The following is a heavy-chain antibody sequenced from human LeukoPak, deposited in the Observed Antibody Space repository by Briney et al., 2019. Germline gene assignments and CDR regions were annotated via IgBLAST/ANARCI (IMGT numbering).Heavy chain of an antibody. CDR1: GYTFTSYD. Sequence: ASVKVSCKASGYTFTSYDINWVRQATGQGLKWMGWMNPNSGNTGYAQKFQGRVTITRNTSISTAYMELSSLRSDDTAVYYCARDLGYRGGWFDPWGQGTLVTVSS. V-gene: IGHV1-8*03. CDR3: ARDLGYRGGWFDP. CDR2: MNPNSGNT. D-gene: IGHD1-26*01. J-gene: IGHJ5*02.